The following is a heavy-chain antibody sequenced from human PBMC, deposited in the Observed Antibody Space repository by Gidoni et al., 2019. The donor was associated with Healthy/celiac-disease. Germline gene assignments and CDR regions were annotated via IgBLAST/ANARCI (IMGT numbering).Heavy chain of an antibody. Sequence: QLQLQESGPGLVKPSETLSLTCTVSGGSISSSSYYWGWIRQPPGKGLEWIGSIYYSGSTYYNPSLKSRVTISVDTSKNQFSLKLSSVTAADTAVYYCARHQWLAALIDYWGQGTLVTVSS. D-gene: IGHD6-19*01. CDR3: ARHQWLAALIDY. CDR1: GGSISSSSYY. CDR2: IYYSGST. V-gene: IGHV4-39*01. J-gene: IGHJ4*02.